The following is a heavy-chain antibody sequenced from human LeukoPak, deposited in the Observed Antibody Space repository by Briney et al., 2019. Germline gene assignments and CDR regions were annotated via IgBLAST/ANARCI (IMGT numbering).Heavy chain of an antibody. Sequence: WASVKVSCKASGYTFTSYGISWVRQAPGQGLEWMGWISAYNGNTNYAQKLQGRVTMTTDTSTSTAYMELRSLRSDDTAVYYCARIGCIVVVPAVVDAFDIWGQGTMVAVSS. D-gene: IGHD2-2*01. CDR2: ISAYNGNT. J-gene: IGHJ3*02. CDR1: GYTFTSYG. CDR3: ARIGCIVVVPAVVDAFDI. V-gene: IGHV1-18*01.